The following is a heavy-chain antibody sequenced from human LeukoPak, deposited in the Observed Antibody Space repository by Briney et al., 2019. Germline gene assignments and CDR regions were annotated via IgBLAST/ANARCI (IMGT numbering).Heavy chain of an antibody. D-gene: IGHD3-22*01. Sequence: ASVKVSCKASGGTFSSYAMSWVRQAPGQGLEWMGRIIPIFGTSNYAQKFQGRVTITTDESTSKAYMELSSLRSEDTAVYYCARDLPYYDSSGYDHRRWFDPWGQGTLVTVSS. CDR2: IIPIFGTS. V-gene: IGHV1-69*05. CDR1: GGTFSSYA. J-gene: IGHJ5*02. CDR3: ARDLPYYDSSGYDHRRWFDP.